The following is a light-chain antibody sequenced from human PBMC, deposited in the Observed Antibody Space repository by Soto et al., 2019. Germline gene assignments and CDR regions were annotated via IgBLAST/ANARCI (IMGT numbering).Light chain of an antibody. Sequence: QSALTQPPSASGSPGQSVTISCTGNSSDVGNYNYVSWYQQHPGKAPKLMIYEVSKRPSGVPDRFSGSKSGNTASLTVSGLQAEDEADYYCTSYAGSNNYVFGTGTKLTVL. CDR3: TSYAGSNNYV. J-gene: IGLJ1*01. V-gene: IGLV2-8*01. CDR1: SSDVGNYNY. CDR2: EVS.